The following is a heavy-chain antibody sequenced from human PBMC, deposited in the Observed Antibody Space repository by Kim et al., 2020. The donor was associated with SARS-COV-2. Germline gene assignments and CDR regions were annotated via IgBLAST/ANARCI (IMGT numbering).Heavy chain of an antibody. CDR3: ARDLVLRYFDWSQLPGDYGMDV. Sequence: GGSLRLSCAASGFTFSSYSMNWVRQAPGKGLEWVSSISSSSSYTYYADSVKGRFTISRDNAKNSLYLQMNSLRAEDTSLYYCARDLVLRYFDWSQLPGDYGMDVWGQGTTVTVSS. D-gene: IGHD3-9*01. CDR2: ISSSSSYT. CDR1: GFTFSSYS. V-gene: IGHV3-21*01. J-gene: IGHJ6*01.